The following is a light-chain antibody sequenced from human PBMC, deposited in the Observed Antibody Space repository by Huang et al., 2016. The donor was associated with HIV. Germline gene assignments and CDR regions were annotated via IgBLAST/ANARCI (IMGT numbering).Light chain of an antibody. V-gene: IGKV3-20*01. CDR2: AAS. CDR3: QQYALSPWT. CDR1: QTVSNDY. Sequence: EIVLTQSPGTLSLSPGQRLTLSCRASQTVSNDYVAWYQQKPGQSPRLLIYAASTRAAGIPDRFSGSGSATDFILTVSRREPEDSAVYYCQQYALSPWTFGHGTKVEI. J-gene: IGKJ1*01.